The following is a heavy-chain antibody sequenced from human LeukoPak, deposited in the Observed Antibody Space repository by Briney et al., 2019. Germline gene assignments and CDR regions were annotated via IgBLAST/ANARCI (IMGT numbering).Heavy chain of an antibody. CDR3: ARKSTSAAINH. V-gene: IGHV3-64*01. J-gene: IGHJ5*02. D-gene: IGHD2-2*01. Sequence: GGSLRLSCAASGFTFSSYAMHWVRQAPGKGLEYVSAISSNGGSTYYANSVKGRFTISRDNSKNTLYLQMGSLRAEDMAVYYCARKSTSAAINHWGQGTLVTVSS. CDR1: GFTFSSYA. CDR2: ISSNGGST.